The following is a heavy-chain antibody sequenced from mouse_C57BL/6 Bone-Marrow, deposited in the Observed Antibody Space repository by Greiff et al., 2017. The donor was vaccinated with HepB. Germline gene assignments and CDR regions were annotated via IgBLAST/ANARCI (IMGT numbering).Heavy chain of an antibody. CDR1: GFTFSTSG. D-gene: IGHD2-14*01. CDR2: INTGGTYT. J-gene: IGHJ2*01. V-gene: IGHV5-6*01. CDR3: SRDRFDYYFDY. Sequence: EVMLVESGGDLVRPVGSLKLSCAASGFTFSTSGISWVRQTPDKRLEWVATINTGGTYTYYADSVRGRFTISKDSAKNTLFLLMSSLRSEDSGIYYCSRDRFDYYFDYWGQGTTLTVSS.